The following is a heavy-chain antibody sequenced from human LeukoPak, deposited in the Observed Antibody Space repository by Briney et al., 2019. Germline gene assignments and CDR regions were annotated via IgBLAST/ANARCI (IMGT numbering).Heavy chain of an antibody. CDR3: ARVDYGDYSYFQH. CDR2: ISSSSSYI. V-gene: IGHV3-21*01. Sequence: GSLRLSCAASGFTFSSYSMNWVRQAPGKGLEWVSSISSSSSYIYYADSVKGRFTISRDNAKNSLYLQMNSLRAEDTAVYYCARVDYGDYSYFQHWGQGTLVTVSS. J-gene: IGHJ1*01. CDR1: GFTFSSYS. D-gene: IGHD4-17*01.